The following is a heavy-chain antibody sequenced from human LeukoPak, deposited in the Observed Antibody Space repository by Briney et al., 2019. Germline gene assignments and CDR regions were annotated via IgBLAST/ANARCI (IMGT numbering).Heavy chain of an antibody. CDR2: INHSGST. D-gene: IGHD4-23*01. Sequence: PSETLSLTCAVYGESFSGYRWNWIRQPPGKGLEWIGEINHSGSTNYNPSLKSRVTISVDTSKNQFSLKLSSVTAADTAVYYCARVATVDHNWFDPWGQGTLVTVSS. J-gene: IGHJ5*02. V-gene: IGHV4-34*01. CDR1: GESFSGYR. CDR3: ARVATVDHNWFDP.